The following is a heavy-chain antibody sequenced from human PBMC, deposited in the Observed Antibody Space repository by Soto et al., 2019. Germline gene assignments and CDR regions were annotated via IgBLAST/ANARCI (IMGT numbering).Heavy chain of an antibody. Sequence: LRLSCPASGXTFSSYAMHWVRQAPGKGLEWVAVISYDGSNKYYADSVKGRFTISRDNSKNTLYLQMNSLRAEDTAVYYCARDPTRYYYDSSGYFDYWGQGTLVTVSS. CDR3: ARDPTRYYYDSSGYFDY. V-gene: IGHV3-30-3*01. CDR1: GXTFSSYA. J-gene: IGHJ4*02. CDR2: ISYDGSNK. D-gene: IGHD3-22*01.